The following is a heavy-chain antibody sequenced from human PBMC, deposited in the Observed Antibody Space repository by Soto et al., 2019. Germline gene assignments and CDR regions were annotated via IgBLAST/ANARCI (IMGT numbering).Heavy chain of an antibody. CDR3: AREGGYWSYFDY. V-gene: IGHV4-34*01. Sequence: VRLRQWAAGRLKLSETLSPPGAVYGGSFRGYYWSGIGQPQGKGLEWIGEINHRRSTNYNPSLKSRVTISVDTSKNQFSLKLSSVTAADTAVYYCAREGGYWSYFDYWGQGTLVTVSS. CDR1: GGSFRGYY. D-gene: IGHD2-21*02. CDR2: INHRRST. J-gene: IGHJ4*02.